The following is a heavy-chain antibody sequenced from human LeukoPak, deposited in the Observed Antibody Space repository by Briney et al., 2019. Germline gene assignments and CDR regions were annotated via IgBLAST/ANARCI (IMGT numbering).Heavy chain of an antibody. V-gene: IGHV4-61*02. CDR3: ARVGVGMGGYY. CDR2: IYTSGST. CDR1: GGSISSGSYY. D-gene: IGHD5-12*01. Sequence: SETLSLTCTVSGGSISSGSYYWSWIRQPAGKGLEWIGRIYTSGSTNYNPSLKSRVTISVDTSKNQFSLKLSSVTAADTAVYYCARVGVGMGGYYWGQGTLVTVSS. J-gene: IGHJ4*02.